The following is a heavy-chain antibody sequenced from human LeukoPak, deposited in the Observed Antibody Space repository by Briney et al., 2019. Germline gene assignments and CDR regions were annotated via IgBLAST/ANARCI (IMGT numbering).Heavy chain of an antibody. J-gene: IGHJ6*03. V-gene: IGHV3-7*01. Sequence: GGSLRLSCAASGFTFSSYWMSWVRQAPGKGLEWVANIKQDGSEKYYVDSVKGRFTISRDNAKNSLYLQMNSLRAEDTAVYYCARDPSYYGSGRYYMDVWGKGTTVTVSS. CDR1: GFTFSSYW. CDR3: ARDPSYYGSGRYYMDV. D-gene: IGHD3-10*01. CDR2: IKQDGSEK.